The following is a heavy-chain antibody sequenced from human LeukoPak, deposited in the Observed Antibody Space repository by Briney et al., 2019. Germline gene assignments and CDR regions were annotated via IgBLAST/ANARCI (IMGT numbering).Heavy chain of an antibody. D-gene: IGHD6-19*01. CDR1: GYTFTSYD. CDR3: ARGRIAVAGRVWFDP. J-gene: IGHJ5*02. Sequence: ASVKVSCKASGYTFTSYDINWVRQATGQGLEWMGWRNPNSGNTGYAQKFQGRVTMTRNTSISTAYMELSSLRSEDTAVYYCARGRIAVAGRVWFDPWGQGTLVTVSS. CDR2: RNPNSGNT. V-gene: IGHV1-8*01.